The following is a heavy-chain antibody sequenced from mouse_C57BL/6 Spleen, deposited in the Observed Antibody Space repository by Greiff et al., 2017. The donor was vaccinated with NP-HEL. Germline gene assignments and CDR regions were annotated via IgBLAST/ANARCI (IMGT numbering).Heavy chain of an antibody. J-gene: IGHJ3*01. CDR1: GYTFTDYN. D-gene: IGHD2-5*01. CDR3: ARETAYYSNYEGFAY. V-gene: IGHV1-22*01. CDR2: INPNNGGT. Sequence: VQLKQSGPELVKPGASVKMSCKASGYTFTDYNMHWVKQSHGKSLEWIGYINPNNGGTSYNQKFKGKATLTVNKSSSTAYMELRSLTSEDSAVYYCARETAYYSNYEGFAYWGQGTLVTVSA.